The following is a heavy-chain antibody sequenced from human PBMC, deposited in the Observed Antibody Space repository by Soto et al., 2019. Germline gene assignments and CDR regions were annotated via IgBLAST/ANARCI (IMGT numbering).Heavy chain of an antibody. CDR1: GGSFSGYY. CDR3: ARGHCSSTSCYDPSNDY. Sequence: SETLSLTCAVYGGSFSGYYWSWIRQPPGKGLEWIGEINHSGSTNYNPSLESRVTISVDTSKNQFSLKLSSVTAADTAVYYCARGHCSSTSCYDPSNDYWGQGTLVTVSS. CDR2: INHSGST. J-gene: IGHJ4*02. D-gene: IGHD2-2*01. V-gene: IGHV4-34*01.